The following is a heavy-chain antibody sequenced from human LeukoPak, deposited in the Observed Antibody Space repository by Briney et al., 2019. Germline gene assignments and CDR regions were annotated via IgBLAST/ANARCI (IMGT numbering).Heavy chain of an antibody. CDR2: ISSSGSTI. CDR3: AELGITMIGGV. D-gene: IGHD3-10*02. Sequence: GGSLRLSCAASGVTFSSYEMNWVRQAPGKGLEWGSYISSSGSTIYYADSVKGRFTISRDNAKNSLYLQMNSLRAEDTAVYYCAELGITMIGGVWGKGTTVTISS. V-gene: IGHV3-48*03. J-gene: IGHJ6*04. CDR1: GVTFSSYE.